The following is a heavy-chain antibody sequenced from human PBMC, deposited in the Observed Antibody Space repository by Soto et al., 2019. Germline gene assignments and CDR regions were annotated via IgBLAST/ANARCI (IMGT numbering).Heavy chain of an antibody. Sequence: QVQLQESGPGLVKPSETLSLTCTVSGGSISSYYWSWIRQPPGKGLEWIGYIYYSGSTNYNPSPRSRVTISVDTYKNQFSLKLSSVTAADTAVYYCAREGVAAGTETYYDYGMDVWCQGTTVTVSS. V-gene: IGHV4-59*01. D-gene: IGHD6-13*01. CDR3: AREGVAAGTETYYDYGMDV. CDR1: GGSISSYY. CDR2: IYYSGST. J-gene: IGHJ6*02.